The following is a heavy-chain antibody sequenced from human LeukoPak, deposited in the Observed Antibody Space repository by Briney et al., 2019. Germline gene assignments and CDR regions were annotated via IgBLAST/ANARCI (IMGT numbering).Heavy chain of an antibody. Sequence: PSETLSLTCAVSGGSISSSNWWSWVRQPPGKGLEWIGEIYHSGSTNYNPSLKSRVTISVDKSKNQFSLKLSSVTAADTAVYYCARDSSGWNYYYGMDVWGQGTTVTVSS. CDR3: ARDSSGWNYYYGMDV. CDR1: GGSISSSNW. V-gene: IGHV4-4*02. D-gene: IGHD6-19*01. CDR2: IYHSGST. J-gene: IGHJ6*02.